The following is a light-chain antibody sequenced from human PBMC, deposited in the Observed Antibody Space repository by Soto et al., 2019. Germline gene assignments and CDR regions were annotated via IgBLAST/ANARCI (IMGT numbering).Light chain of an antibody. V-gene: IGLV2-11*01. CDR3: CSYAGSYTPV. CDR2: DVS. CDR1: SSDVGGYNY. Sequence: QSALTQPRSVSGSPGQSVTNSCTGTSSDVGGYNYVSWYQQHPGKAPKLMIYDVSKRPSGVPDRFSGSKSGNTASLTISGLQAEDEADYYCCSYAGSYTPVFGGGTQLTVL. J-gene: IGLJ2*01.